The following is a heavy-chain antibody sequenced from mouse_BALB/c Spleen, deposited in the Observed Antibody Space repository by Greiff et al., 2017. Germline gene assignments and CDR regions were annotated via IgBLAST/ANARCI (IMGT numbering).Heavy chain of an antibody. CDR1: GYSITSDYA. CDR2: ISYSGST. Sequence: EVQLQQSGPGLVKPSQSLSLTCTVTGYSITSDYAWNWIRQFPGNKLEWMGYISYSGSTSYNPSLKSRISITRDTSKNQFFLQLNSVTTEDTATYYCAKGNYEDYFDYWGQGTTLTVSS. J-gene: IGHJ2*01. D-gene: IGHD2-1*01. V-gene: IGHV3-2*02. CDR3: AKGNYEDYFDY.